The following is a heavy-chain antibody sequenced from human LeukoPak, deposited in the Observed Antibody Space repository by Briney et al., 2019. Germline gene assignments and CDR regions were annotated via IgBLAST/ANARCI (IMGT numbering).Heavy chain of an antibody. J-gene: IGHJ1*01. CDR2: ISTLGSTT. CDR3: ARDSYYYDSRGGFQH. CDR1: GFTFSDYY. Sequence: GGSLRLSCAASGFTFSDYYMSWVRQAPGKGLEWVSYISTLGSTTYYADSVKGRFTISRDNAKKSLYLQMNSLRAEDTAVYYCARDSYYYDSRGGFQHWGQGTLVTVSS. D-gene: IGHD3-22*01. V-gene: IGHV3-11*01.